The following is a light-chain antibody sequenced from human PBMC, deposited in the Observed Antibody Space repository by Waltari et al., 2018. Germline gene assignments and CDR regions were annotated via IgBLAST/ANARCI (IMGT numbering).Light chain of an antibody. J-gene: IGKJ3*01. V-gene: IGKV1-39*01. Sequence: QMTQSPSSLSASVGDRVTITWRASQTIFNYLNWYQHRPGKAPTLLISGASSLHSGVPARFSGSGSGTEFTLTISSLQPEDFATYFCQQSYSTAGGTFGPGTKVDMK. CDR2: GAS. CDR1: QTIFNY. CDR3: QQSYSTAGGT.